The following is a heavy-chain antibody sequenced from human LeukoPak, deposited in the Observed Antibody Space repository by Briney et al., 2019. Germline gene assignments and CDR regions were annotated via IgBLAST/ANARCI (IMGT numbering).Heavy chain of an antibody. CDR3: AREYYYGSGSYYEGY. V-gene: IGHV1-69*04. CDR1: GYTFTSYY. Sequence: SVKVSCRASGYTFTSYYMHWVRQAPGQGLEWMGRIIPILGIANYAQKFQGRVTITADKSTSTAYMELSSLRSEDTAVYYCAREYYYGSGSYYEGYWGQGTLVTVSS. D-gene: IGHD3-10*01. J-gene: IGHJ4*02. CDR2: IIPILGIA.